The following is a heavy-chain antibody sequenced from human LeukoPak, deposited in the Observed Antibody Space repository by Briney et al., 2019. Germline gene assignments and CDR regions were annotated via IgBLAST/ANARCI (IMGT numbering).Heavy chain of an antibody. V-gene: IGHV1-8*01. D-gene: IGHD3-3*01. CDR2: MNPNSGNT. J-gene: IGHJ6*02. CDR1: GYTFTSYD. Sequence: ASVKVSCKASGYTFTSYDINWVRQATGQGLEWMGWMNPNSGNTGYAQKFQGRVTMTRNTSISTAYMELSSLRSEDTAVYYCARGWGHYDFWSGYYYYYGMTSGAKGPRSPSP. CDR3: ARGWGHYDFWSGYYYYYGMTS.